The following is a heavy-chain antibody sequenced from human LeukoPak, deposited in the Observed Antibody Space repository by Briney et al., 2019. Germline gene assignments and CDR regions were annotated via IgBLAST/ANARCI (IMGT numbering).Heavy chain of an antibody. CDR3: AREILGGFNPGAY. CDR1: LDSTTSNF. D-gene: IGHD1-14*01. CDR2: IHRSGSP. V-gene: IGHV4-4*02. J-gene: IGHJ4*02. Sequence: SETLSLTCTVSLDSTTSNFWSWVRQPPGKGLVWIGEIHRSGSPNYNPSLQSRVTISIDRSRNQIALELSSVTAADTAVYYCAREILGGFNPGAYWGQGTLVTVSS.